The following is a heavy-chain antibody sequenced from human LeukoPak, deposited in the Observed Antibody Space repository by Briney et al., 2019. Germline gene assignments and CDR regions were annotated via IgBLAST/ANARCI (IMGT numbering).Heavy chain of an antibody. J-gene: IGHJ3*02. D-gene: IGHD5-18*01. CDR3: ARGVISYGAFDI. V-gene: IGHV1-2*02. CDR1: GYTFTNSY. CDR2: INPNSGGT. Sequence: ASVKVSCKASGYTFTNSYIHWVRQAPGQGLEWMGWINPNSGGTNYAQKFQGRVTMTRDTSISTAYMELSRLRSDDTAVYYCARGVISYGAFDIWGQGTMVTVSS.